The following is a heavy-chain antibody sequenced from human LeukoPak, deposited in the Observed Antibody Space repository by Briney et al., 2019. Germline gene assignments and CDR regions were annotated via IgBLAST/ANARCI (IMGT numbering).Heavy chain of an antibody. J-gene: IGHJ4*02. D-gene: IGHD2-15*01. V-gene: IGHV3-7*01. CDR1: GFTFSNHW. Sequence: GQSLRLSCVASGFTFSNHWMYWVRQTEKGLAWVAYIKHDGAVTVYVDSVKGRFTVSRDNAKNSVYLQMNSLRAEDTAMYYCATPVGGVWSFDYWGQGTLVTVSS. CDR3: ATPVGGVWSFDY. CDR2: IKHDGAVT.